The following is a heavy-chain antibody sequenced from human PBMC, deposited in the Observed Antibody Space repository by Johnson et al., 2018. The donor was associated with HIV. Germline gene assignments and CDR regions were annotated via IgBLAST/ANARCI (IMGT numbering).Heavy chain of an antibody. CDR3: AKSAPGYDSSGYRNAFDI. CDR2: IRYDGSNK. Sequence: QVQLVESGGVVVQPGGSLRLSCEASGFTFDDYGMSWVRQAPGKGLEWVAFIRYDGSNKYYADSVKGRFTISRDNSKNTLYLQMNSLRAEDTAVYYCAKSAPGYDSSGYRNAFDIWGQGTMVTVSS. CDR1: GFTFDDYG. V-gene: IGHV3-30*02. D-gene: IGHD3-22*01. J-gene: IGHJ3*02.